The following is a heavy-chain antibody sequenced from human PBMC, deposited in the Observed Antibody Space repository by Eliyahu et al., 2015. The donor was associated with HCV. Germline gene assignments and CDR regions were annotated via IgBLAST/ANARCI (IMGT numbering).Heavy chain of an antibody. CDR2: IYYSGSX. CDR1: GGSXSSSSYY. D-gene: IGHD3-16*02. J-gene: IGHJ4*02. Sequence: QLQLQESGPGLVKPSETLSLTCTVXGGSXSSSSYYWGWIRQPPGKGLEWIGSIYYSGSXXYNPSLKSRVTISVDTSKNQFSLKLSSVTAADTAVYYCARLHPGDDYVWGSYRFIWGQGTLVTVSS. CDR3: ARLHPGDDYVWGSYRFI. V-gene: IGHV4-39*01.